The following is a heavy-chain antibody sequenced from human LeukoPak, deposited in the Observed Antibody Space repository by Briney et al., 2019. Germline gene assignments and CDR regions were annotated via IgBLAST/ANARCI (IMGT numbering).Heavy chain of an antibody. V-gene: IGHV1-18*01. CDR2: ISAYSANT. D-gene: IGHD3-16*01. J-gene: IGHJ4*02. Sequence: ASVKVSCKASGYRFNIYGINWVRQAPGQGLEWMGWISAYSANTNYAQNFQGRVTMTRDTSTSTAYMELRSLRSDDTAVYYCARDFVRGSERVMGVDYWGQGTLATVSS. CDR1: GYRFNIYG. CDR3: ARDFVRGSERVMGVDY.